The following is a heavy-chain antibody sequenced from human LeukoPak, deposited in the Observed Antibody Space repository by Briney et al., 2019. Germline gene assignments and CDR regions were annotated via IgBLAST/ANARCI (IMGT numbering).Heavy chain of an antibody. CDR1: GFTFSTYG. Sequence: GGSLRLSCAASGFTFSTYGMHWVRQAPGKGLEWVAVIWYDGSNKYYADSVKGRFTISRDNSKNTLYLQMNSLRAEDTAVYYCARTYYYGSGTSYGMDVWGQGTTVTVSS. CDR2: IWYDGSNK. CDR3: ARTYYYGSGTSYGMDV. D-gene: IGHD3-10*01. J-gene: IGHJ6*02. V-gene: IGHV3-33*01.